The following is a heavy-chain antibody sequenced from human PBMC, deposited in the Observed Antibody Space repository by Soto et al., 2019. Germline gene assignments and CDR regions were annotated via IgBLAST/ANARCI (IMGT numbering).Heavy chain of an antibody. CDR2: IRQDGSEK. CDR3: AKVQAAAGSDY. D-gene: IGHD6-13*01. V-gene: IGHV3-7*03. CDR1: GFTFSSYW. Sequence: GGSLRLSCAASGFTFSSYWMSWVRQAPGKGLEWVSNIRQDGSEKYYADSVKGRFTISRDNAKNSLYLQMNSLRAEDTAVYYCAKVQAAAGSDYWGQGTLVTVSS. J-gene: IGHJ4*02.